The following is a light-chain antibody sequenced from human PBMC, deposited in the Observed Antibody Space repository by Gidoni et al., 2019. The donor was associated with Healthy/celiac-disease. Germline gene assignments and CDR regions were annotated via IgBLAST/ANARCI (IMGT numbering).Light chain of an antibody. Sequence: QSVLTQPPSVSGAPGQRVTISCTGSSSNIGAGYDVHWYQQLPGTAPKLLIYGHRNRPSGVPDRFSGSKSGTSASLAITGLQAEDEADYYCQSYDSSLSGWVVFGGGTKLTVL. CDR1: SSNIGAGYD. CDR3: QSYDSSLSGWVV. CDR2: GHR. J-gene: IGLJ2*01. V-gene: IGLV1-40*01.